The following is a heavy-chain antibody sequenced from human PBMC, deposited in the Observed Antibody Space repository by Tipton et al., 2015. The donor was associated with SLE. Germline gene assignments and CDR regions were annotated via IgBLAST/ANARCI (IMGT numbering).Heavy chain of an antibody. Sequence: TLSLTCTVSGGSISSYYWSWIRQPPGKGLEWIGEINHSGSTNYNPSLKSRVTISVDTSKNQFSLKLSSVTAADTAVYYCARGAFKYGLLYGDYPRYFDYWGQGTLVTVSS. J-gene: IGHJ4*02. D-gene: IGHD4-17*01. CDR1: GGSISSYY. CDR2: INHSGST. V-gene: IGHV4-34*01. CDR3: ARGAFKYGLLYGDYPRYFDY.